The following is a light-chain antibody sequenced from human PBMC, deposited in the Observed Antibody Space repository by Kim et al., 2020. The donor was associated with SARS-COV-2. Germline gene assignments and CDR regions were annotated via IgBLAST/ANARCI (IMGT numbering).Light chain of an antibody. CDR1: QRIRSS. CDR2: KAS. V-gene: IGKV1-5*03. J-gene: IGKJ1*01. Sequence: GVTTPCRASQRIRSSLAWYQQQPGTAPNLLLHKASSIQSGVPSRFSGSGSGTEFTLTISSLQPDDFATYYCHQYKSFSTFGQGTKVDIK. CDR3: HQYKSFST.